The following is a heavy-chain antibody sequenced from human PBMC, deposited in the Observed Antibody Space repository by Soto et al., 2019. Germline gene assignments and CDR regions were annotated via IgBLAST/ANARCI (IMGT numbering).Heavy chain of an antibody. D-gene: IGHD6-19*01. CDR2: SSFDGTQQ. V-gene: IGHV3-30*18. J-gene: IGHJ4*02. CDR1: GLNSGATFGGFA. CDR3: AKQLRGSGWYPLDS. Sequence: PGGSLRLSCAASGLNSGATFGGFAMNWVRQAPGKGLEWLAVSSFDGTQQFYGDSVKGRFTVSRDNSNNTLYLEMNSLRTEDTAVYYCAKQLRGSGWYPLDSWGQGTPVTVSS.